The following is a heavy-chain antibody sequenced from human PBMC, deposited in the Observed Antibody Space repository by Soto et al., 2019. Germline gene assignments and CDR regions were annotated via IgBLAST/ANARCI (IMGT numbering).Heavy chain of an antibody. CDR2: LYGDNDE. CDR3: VQSRCGGDCLRSYPSNYYYGVDV. V-gene: IGHV2-5*02. CDR1: GFSLRTNGVG. Sequence: QITLKESGPTLVKPTQTLTLTCTFSGFSLRTNGVGVGRIRQPPGKTLEWLALLYGDNDERYSPSLRSRLTITKGTSEIQVDLTMTNIDPGDTAKYCCVQSRCGGDCLRSYPSNYYYGVDVWGQGTTVTVSS. D-gene: IGHD2-21*02. J-gene: IGHJ6*02.